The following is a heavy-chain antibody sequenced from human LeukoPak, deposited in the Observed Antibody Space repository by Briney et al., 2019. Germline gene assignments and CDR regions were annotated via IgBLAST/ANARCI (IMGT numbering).Heavy chain of an antibody. V-gene: IGHV3-30*02. CDR1: GFSFNNYA. Sequence: GGSLRLSCAASGFSFNNYAMHWVRQAPGKRLEWVTFIQHDGSSKYYADSVKGRFTISRDNSKNTLYLQMNSLRAEDTAVYYCARDYYGSGSYDYWGQGTLVTVSS. CDR3: ARDYYGSGSYDY. J-gene: IGHJ4*02. D-gene: IGHD3-10*01. CDR2: IQHDGSSK.